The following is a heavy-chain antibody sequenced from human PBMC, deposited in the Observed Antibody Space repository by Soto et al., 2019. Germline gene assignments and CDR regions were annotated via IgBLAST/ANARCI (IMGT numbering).Heavy chain of an antibody. CDR2: ISGSGGTT. V-gene: IGHV3-23*01. J-gene: IGHJ4*02. Sequence: EVQLLESGGGLVQPGGSLRLSCAASEFTFSSYAMSWVRQAPGKGLEWVSAISGSGGTTYYADSVKGRFTISRDNSKDTLYLHMNSLRAEDTAVYYCAKDLTAWGRVGSGTFENWGQGPLVTVSS. D-gene: IGHD3-10*01. CDR3: AKDLTAWGRVGSGTFEN. CDR1: EFTFSSYA.